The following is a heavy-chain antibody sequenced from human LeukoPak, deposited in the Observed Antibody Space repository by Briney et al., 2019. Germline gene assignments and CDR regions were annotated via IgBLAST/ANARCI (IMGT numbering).Heavy chain of an antibody. D-gene: IGHD4-23*01. CDR1: GFTFISYW. Sequence: GGSLRLSCAASGFTFISYWMSWVRQAPGKGLEWVANIKEDGSEKYYVDSVKGRFTISRDNAKNSLYLQMNSLRAEDTAVYYCARDRYGGTDCWGQGTLVTVSS. J-gene: IGHJ4*02. CDR3: ARDRYGGTDC. V-gene: IGHV3-7*01. CDR2: IKEDGSEK.